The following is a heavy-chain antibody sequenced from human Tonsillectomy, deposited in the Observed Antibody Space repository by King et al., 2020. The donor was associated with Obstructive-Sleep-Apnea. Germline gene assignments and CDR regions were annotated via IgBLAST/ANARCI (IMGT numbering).Heavy chain of an antibody. CDR1: GGSITNYY. CDR3: ARYSPFESSWNFDY. V-gene: IGHV4-59*08. CDR2: IYYSGST. J-gene: IGHJ4*02. Sequence: QLQESGPGLLKPSETLSLTCTVSGGSITNYYWSWIRQPPGKGLEWFVHIYYSGSTNYSPSLKSRVTISVDTSKNHFSLKLSSVTAADTAVYYCARYSPFESSWNFDYWGQGTLVTVSS. D-gene: IGHD6-13*01.